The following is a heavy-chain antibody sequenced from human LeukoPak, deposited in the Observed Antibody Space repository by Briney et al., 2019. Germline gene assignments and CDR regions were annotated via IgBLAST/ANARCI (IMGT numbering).Heavy chain of an antibody. Sequence: GESLKISCKGSGYSFTSYWIGWVRQMPGKGLEWMGIIYPGDSDTRYSPSFQGQVTISADKSISTAYLQWSSLKASDTATYYCARHIYCSSTSCHGEWFDPWGQGTLVTVSS. V-gene: IGHV5-51*01. D-gene: IGHD2-2*01. CDR3: ARHIYCSSTSCHGEWFDP. J-gene: IGHJ5*02. CDR1: GYSFTSYW. CDR2: IYPGDSDT.